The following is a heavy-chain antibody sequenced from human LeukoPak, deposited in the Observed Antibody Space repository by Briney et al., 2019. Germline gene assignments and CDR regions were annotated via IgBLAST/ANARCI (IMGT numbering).Heavy chain of an antibody. CDR2: IRSKAYGGTT. D-gene: IGHD4-17*01. J-gene: IGHJ4*02. CDR3: TILGENDYGDYEGY. CDR1: GFTFGDYA. V-gene: IGHV3-49*04. Sequence: GGSLRLSCTASGFTFGDYAMSWVRQAPGKGLEWVGFIRSKAYGGTTEYAASVKGRFTISRDDSKSIAYLQMNSLKTEDTAVYYCTILGENDYGDYEGYWGQGTLVTVSS.